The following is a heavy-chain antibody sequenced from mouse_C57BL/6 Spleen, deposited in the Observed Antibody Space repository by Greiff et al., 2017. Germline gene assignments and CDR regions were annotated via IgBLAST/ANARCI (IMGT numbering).Heavy chain of an antibody. Sequence: VQLQQSGPELVKPGASVKISCKASGYAFSSSWMNWVKQRPGKGLEWIGRIYPGDGDTNYNGKFKGKATLTADKSSSTAYMQLSSLTSEDSAVYFCARPFLLKGDFAYWCQGTLVTVSA. D-gene: IGHD2-10*01. V-gene: IGHV1-82*01. CDR2: IYPGDGDT. J-gene: IGHJ3*01. CDR3: ARPFLLKGDFAY. CDR1: GYAFSSSW.